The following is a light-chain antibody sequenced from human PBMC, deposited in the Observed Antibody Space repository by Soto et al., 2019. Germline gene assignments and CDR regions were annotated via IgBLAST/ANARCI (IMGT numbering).Light chain of an antibody. V-gene: IGKV2-28*01. CDR2: LGS. Sequence: EIVMTQSPPSLTVTPGEPASISCRSSQRLLHSNGNTFLDWYLQKPGQSPKLLIYLGSNRASGVLDRVSGSEAGTDFTLKISRVESEYVGVYYCMQALQTPFTFGQGTSLKIK. CDR1: QRLLHSNGNTF. CDR3: MQALQTPFT. J-gene: IGKJ2*01.